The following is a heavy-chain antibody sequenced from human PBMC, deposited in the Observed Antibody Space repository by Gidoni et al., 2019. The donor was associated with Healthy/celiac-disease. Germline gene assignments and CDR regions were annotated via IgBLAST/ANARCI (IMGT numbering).Heavy chain of an antibody. CDR1: GFTFDDYG. J-gene: IGHJ6*02. CDR2: INWNGGST. Sequence: EVQLVESGGGVVRPGGSLRLSCAASGFTFDDYGMSWVRQAPGKGLEWVAGINWNGGSTGYADSVKGRFTISRDNAKNSLYLQMNSLRAEDTALYYCARVNYGSGSYYYAYYYYGMDVWGQGTTVTVSS. V-gene: IGHV3-20*04. D-gene: IGHD3-10*01. CDR3: ARVNYGSGSYYYAYYYYGMDV.